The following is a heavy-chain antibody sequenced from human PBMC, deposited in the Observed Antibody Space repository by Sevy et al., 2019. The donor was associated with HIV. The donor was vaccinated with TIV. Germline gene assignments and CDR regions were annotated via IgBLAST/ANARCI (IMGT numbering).Heavy chain of an antibody. D-gene: IGHD3-22*01. V-gene: IGHV3-23*01. Sequence: GGSLRLSCAASGSTFNTYAMSRVRQAPGKGLEWVSGISGSAYSTYYADSVKGRFTISRDNSKNTLSLQMNSLRAEDTAVYYCAKESPGYNYDSSGSLDYWGQGTLVTVSS. CDR1: GSTFNTYA. J-gene: IGHJ4*02. CDR2: ISGSAYST. CDR3: AKESPGYNYDSSGSLDY.